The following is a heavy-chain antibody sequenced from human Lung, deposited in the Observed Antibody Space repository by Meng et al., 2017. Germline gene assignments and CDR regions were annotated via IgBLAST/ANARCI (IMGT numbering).Heavy chain of an antibody. J-gene: IGHJ1*01. V-gene: IGHV3-74*01. CDR1: GFTFTDHW. Sequence: VDVVGSGGGLVPPGGSLRLSCAASGFTFTDHWMHWVRQGPGKGLVWVSRINRDGTKPTYADSVKGRFTVSRDNAKNTLYLQMNNLRAEDTAFYYCTNDRLNHWGQGALVTVSS. D-gene: IGHD1-1*01. CDR2: INRDGTKP. CDR3: TNDRLNH.